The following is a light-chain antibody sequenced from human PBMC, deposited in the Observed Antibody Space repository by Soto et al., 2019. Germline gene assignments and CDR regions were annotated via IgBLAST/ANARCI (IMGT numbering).Light chain of an antibody. CDR1: SSDVGGYNY. V-gene: IGLV2-14*01. CDR3: TSYTTSSLWV. J-gene: IGLJ3*02. CDR2: EVS. Sequence: QSALTQPASVSGSPGQSITISCTGTSSDVGGYNYVSWFQHHPGKAPKLMIYEVSNRPSGVSNRFSGSKSGNTASLTISGLQAEDEADYYCTSYTTSSLWVFGGGTKLTVL.